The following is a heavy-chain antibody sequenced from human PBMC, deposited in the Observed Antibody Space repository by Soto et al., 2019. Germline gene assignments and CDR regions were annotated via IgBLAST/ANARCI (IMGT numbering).Heavy chain of an antibody. J-gene: IGHJ3*02. Sequence: SETLSLTCAVSGYFISSGYYWGWIRQPPGKGLEWIGSIYHSGSTYYNPSLKSRVTVSVDTSKNQFSLKLSSVTAADTAVYFCARDPNCGNEAFDIWGQGTMVTVSS. D-gene: IGHD5-12*01. CDR3: ARDPNCGNEAFDI. CDR1: GYFISSGYY. CDR2: IYHSGST. V-gene: IGHV4-38-2*02.